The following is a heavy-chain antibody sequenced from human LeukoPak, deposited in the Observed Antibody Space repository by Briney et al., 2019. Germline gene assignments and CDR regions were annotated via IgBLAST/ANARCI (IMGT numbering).Heavy chain of an antibody. Sequence: SETLSLTCTVPGGSISSYYWSWIRQPDGKGLERIGRIYTSGSTNYHPSLESRVTMSLDTSNIQFSLKLTSVTAADTAMYYCARDGGYFDSSGYFYRDAFDFWGQGIMITVSS. V-gene: IGHV4-4*07. CDR2: IYTSGST. CDR1: GGSISSYY. CDR3: ARDGGYFDSSGYFYRDAFDF. D-gene: IGHD3-22*01. J-gene: IGHJ3*01.